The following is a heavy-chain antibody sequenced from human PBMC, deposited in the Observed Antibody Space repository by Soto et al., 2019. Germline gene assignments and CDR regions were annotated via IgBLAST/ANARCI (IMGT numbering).Heavy chain of an antibody. CDR1: GFDFSGSE. D-gene: IGHD2-21*01. V-gene: IGHV3-48*03. CDR2: ITGSGGVT. Sequence: EVKLVESGGALGQPGGSLRLSCTASGFDFSGSEMNWFHQAAGKGLEWVAYITGSGGVTFHADSVKGRFSISRDNAKNSLFLDMSDLTADDTGVYYCAKVAPFILGSPFWGKGTLVNVSS. CDR3: AKVAPFILGSPF. J-gene: IGHJ4*02.